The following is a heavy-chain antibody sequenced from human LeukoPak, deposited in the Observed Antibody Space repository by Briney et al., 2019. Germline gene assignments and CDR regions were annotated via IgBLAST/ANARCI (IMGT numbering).Heavy chain of an antibody. J-gene: IGHJ6*02. V-gene: IGHV1-8*01. CDR3: VTNWGSRYYSDMDV. CDR1: GYTFTSYD. D-gene: IGHD7-27*01. Sequence: SVKVSCKASGYTFTSYDINWVRQAAGQGLEWMGWMTPNSGFSGYAHKFRGRVTMTGNTSISTAYMELSSLRSEDTAIYYCVTNWGSRYYSDMDVWGQGTTVTVSS. CDR2: MTPNSGFS.